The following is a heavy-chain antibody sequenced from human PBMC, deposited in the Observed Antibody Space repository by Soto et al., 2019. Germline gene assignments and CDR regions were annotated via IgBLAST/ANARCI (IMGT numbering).Heavy chain of an antibody. CDR2: IIPIFTTT. CDR3: AIEYSSAPPYYPIGY. V-gene: IGHV1-69*01. J-gene: IGHJ4*02. D-gene: IGHD6-6*01. CDR1: GGTLSNYA. Sequence: QVQLVQSGAEVKKPGSSVKVSCKASGGTLSNYAISWVRQAPGQGLEWMGGIIPIFTTTKYAQKFQGRVTFTADEATSTADRELSSLRAEDTAVYYCAIEYSSAPPYYPIGYWGQGTLVTVSS.